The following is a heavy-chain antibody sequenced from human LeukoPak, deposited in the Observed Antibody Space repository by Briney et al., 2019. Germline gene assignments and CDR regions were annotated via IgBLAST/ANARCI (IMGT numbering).Heavy chain of an antibody. CDR1: GYTFTDYY. CDR2: INPNSGGT. V-gene: IGHV1-2*02. J-gene: IGHJ4*02. D-gene: IGHD1-26*01. Sequence: ASVKVSCKASGYTFTDYYIHWVRQAPGQGLEWMGWINPNSGGTNYVQKFQGRVTMTRDTSISTAHMELSRLRSDDTAVYYCARGSGSYPYYFDYWGQGTLVTVSS. CDR3: ARGSGSYPYYFDY.